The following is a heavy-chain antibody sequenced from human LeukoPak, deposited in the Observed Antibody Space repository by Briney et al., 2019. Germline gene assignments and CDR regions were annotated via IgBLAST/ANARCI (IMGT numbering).Heavy chain of an antibody. CDR3: ARANHLTVAEDY. D-gene: IGHD6-19*01. V-gene: IGHV3-21*01. CDR1: GFTFSSYS. J-gene: IGHJ4*02. CDR2: INSSSSYI. Sequence: GGSLRLSCAASGFTFSSYSMNWVRQAPGKGLEWVSSINSSSSYIYYAHSVKGRFTIARDNAENSLYLQRNSLRAEDTAVYYCARANHLTVAEDYWGQGTLVTVSS.